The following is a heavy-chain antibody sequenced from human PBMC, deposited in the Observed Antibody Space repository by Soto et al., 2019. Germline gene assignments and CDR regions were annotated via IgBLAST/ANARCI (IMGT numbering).Heavy chain of an antibody. V-gene: IGHV4-4*02. CDR3: ATQTISYPWDV. CDR2: IGRDGAT. D-gene: IGHD3-3*01. Sequence: QVQLQESGPGLVKPSVTLSLTCAVSGDGRFWWSWVRQPPGKGLEWIGEIGRDGATNYNPSLKNPVSMSVDTSRTQFSLTLNSVTAADTALYYCATQTISYPWDVCGHGTTVTVSS. CDR1: GDGRFW. J-gene: IGHJ6*02.